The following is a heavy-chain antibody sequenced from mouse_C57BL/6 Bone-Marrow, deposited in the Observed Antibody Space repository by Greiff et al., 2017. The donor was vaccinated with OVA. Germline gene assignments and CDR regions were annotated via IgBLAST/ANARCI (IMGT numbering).Heavy chain of an antibody. J-gene: IGHJ3*01. D-gene: IGHD1-1*01. CDR1: GYTFTDYY. CDR3: ARSDYYGSSYWFAY. V-gene: IGHV1-19*01. CDR2: INPYNGGT. Sequence: EVQLKESGPVLVKPGASVKMSCKASGYTFTDYYMNWVKQSHGKSLEWIGVINPYNGGTSYNQKFKGKATLTVDKSSSTAYMELNSLTSEDSAVYYCARSDYYGSSYWFAYWGQGTLVTVSA.